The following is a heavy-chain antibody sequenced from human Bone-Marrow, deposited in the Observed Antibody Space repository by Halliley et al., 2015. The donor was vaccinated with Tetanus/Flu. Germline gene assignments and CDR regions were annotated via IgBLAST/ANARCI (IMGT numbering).Heavy chain of an antibody. CDR2: LANTGTT. Sequence: GDLANTGTTFYNPSPKSRLTIAVDTSNNVFSLALSSVTAADSAVYCCARGHSYGLYYFDSWGQGTLVTVSS. D-gene: IGHD5-18*01. J-gene: IGHJ4*01. V-gene: IGHV4-30-4*05. CDR3: ARGHSYGLYYFDS.